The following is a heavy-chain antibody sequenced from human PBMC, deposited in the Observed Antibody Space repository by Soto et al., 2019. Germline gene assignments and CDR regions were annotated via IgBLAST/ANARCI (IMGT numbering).Heavy chain of an antibody. D-gene: IGHD1-26*01. CDR2: IYYNGDT. CDR3: ALALGPTTGLDY. J-gene: IGHJ4*02. V-gene: IGHV4-31*04. CDR1: GVSINRGDYY. Sequence: QVRLQESGPKLVRPSQTLSLTCSVSGVSINRGDYYWSWIRQSPGRGLEWIGSIYYNGDTNYNPSLGSRVTMSVDTSKNQFSLELRSVTAADTAVYYCALALGPTTGLDYWGQGTLVTVSS.